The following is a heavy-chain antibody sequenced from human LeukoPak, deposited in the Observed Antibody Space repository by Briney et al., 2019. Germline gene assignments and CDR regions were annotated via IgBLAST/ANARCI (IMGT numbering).Heavy chain of an antibody. D-gene: IGHD4-17*01. CDR1: GFTFSS. CDR2: LTASGTDINT. CDR3: AKRAVTFDY. V-gene: IGHV3-23*01. J-gene: IGHJ4*02. Sequence: GGSLRLSCAASGFTFSSMSWVRQAPGKGLEWVSALTASGTDINTYYADSVKGRFTISRDSSKNTLYLQMNSLRTEDMAIYYCAKRAVTFDYWGQGTLVTVSS.